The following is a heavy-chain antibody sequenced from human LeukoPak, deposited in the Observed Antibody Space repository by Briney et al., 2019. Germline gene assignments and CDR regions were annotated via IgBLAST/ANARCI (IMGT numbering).Heavy chain of an antibody. D-gene: IGHD5-18*01. CDR3: VRIERSGYSYGYVGY. CDR1: GGSISSYY. CDR2: IYYTGAT. J-gene: IGHJ4*02. Sequence: PSETLSLTCTVSGGSISSYYWSWIRLPPGKGLEWIGYIYYTGATYYNPSLKSRVTISLDTSKNQFSLKLSSVTAADAAVYYCVRIERSGYSYGYVGYWGQGTLVTVSS. V-gene: IGHV4-59*01.